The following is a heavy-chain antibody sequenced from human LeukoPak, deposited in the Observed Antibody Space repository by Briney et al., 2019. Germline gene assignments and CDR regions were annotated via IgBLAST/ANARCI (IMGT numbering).Heavy chain of an antibody. CDR3: ARIGPGTSSSSWYFDY. Sequence: ASVKVSCTASGYTFTTYYMHWVRQAPGQGLEWMGIINPGGGSTTYAQKFQGRVTMTRDTSTSTVYMELSSLRSDDTAVYYCARIGPGTSSSSWYFDYWGQGTLVTVSS. J-gene: IGHJ4*02. V-gene: IGHV1-46*01. CDR2: INPGGGST. CDR1: GYTFTTYY. D-gene: IGHD6-13*01.